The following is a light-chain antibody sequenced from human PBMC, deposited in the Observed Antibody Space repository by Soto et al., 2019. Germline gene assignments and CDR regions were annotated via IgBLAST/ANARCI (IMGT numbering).Light chain of an antibody. CDR2: TPA. V-gene: IGKV1-9*01. CDR1: QGSSSY. Sequence: DIQLTQSPSFLSASVGDRVTITCRASQGSSSYLACYQQKPGKAPNLLIYTPATLQSGVPSRFSGSGSGTDFTLTISSLQPEDFGTYYCQQLNGYPLTFGGGTKVEIK. CDR3: QQLNGYPLT. J-gene: IGKJ4*01.